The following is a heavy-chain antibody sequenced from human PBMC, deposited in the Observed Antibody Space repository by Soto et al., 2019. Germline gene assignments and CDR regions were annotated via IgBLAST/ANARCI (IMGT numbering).Heavy chain of an antibody. CDR1: GFTVSSNY. Sequence: PGGSLRLSCAASGFTVSSNYMSWVRQAPGKGLEWVSVIYSGGSTYYADSVKGRFTISRDNSKNTLYLQMNSLRAEDTAVYYCARELSHVDTAMVPLGSYGMDVWGQGTTVTVSS. D-gene: IGHD5-18*01. V-gene: IGHV3-53*01. CDR2: IYSGGST. CDR3: ARELSHVDTAMVPLGSYGMDV. J-gene: IGHJ6*02.